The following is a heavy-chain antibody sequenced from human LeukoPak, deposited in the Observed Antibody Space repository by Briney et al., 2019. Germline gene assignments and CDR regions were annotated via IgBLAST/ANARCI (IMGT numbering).Heavy chain of an antibody. CDR2: ISWNSGSI. V-gene: IGHV3-9*01. J-gene: IGHJ2*01. CDR3: AKDIGPSGWPTAGWYFDL. CDR1: GFTFSSYA. Sequence: GGSLRLSCAASGFTFSSYAMHWVRQAPGKGLEWVSGISWNSGSIGYADSVKGRFTISRDNAKNSLYLQMNSLRAEDTALYYCAKDIGPSGWPTAGWYFDLWGRGTLVTVSS. D-gene: IGHD6-19*01.